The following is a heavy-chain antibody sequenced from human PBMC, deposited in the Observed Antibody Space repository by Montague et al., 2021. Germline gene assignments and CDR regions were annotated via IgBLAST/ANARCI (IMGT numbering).Heavy chain of an antibody. CDR3: ARRLGIRVPFDY. Sequence: SETLSLTCTVTGGPISEFYWSWIRQSPEKGLEWIGYIYDSGTTNYNPSLKSRVTISADTSMDQFSLNLRSVTAADTAVYFCARRLGIRVPFDYWGQGTLVTVSS. D-gene: IGHD7-27*01. CDR2: IYDSGTT. V-gene: IGHV4-59*08. J-gene: IGHJ4*02. CDR1: GGPISEFY.